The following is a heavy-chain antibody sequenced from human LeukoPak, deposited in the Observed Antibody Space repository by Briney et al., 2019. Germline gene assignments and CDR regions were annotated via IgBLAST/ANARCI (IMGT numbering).Heavy chain of an antibody. V-gene: IGHV1-18*01. CDR2: IDTYSGKT. CDR3: ARDRGIAEADSFDP. Sequence: ASVKVSCKASGYTYTTDGISWVRQAPGQGLEWMGWIDTYSGKTNYAQKFQGRVTMTSDTSTSTAYMELKSLRSDDTAVYYCARDRGIAEADSFDPWGQGTLVTVSS. J-gene: IGHJ5*02. D-gene: IGHD6-13*01. CDR1: GYTYTTDG.